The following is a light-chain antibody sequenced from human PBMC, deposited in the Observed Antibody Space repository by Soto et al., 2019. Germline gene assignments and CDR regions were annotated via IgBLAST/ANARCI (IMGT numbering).Light chain of an antibody. CDR2: DAS. CDR1: QTISNY. V-gene: IGKV1-5*01. J-gene: IGKJ1*01. Sequence: DIQMTQSPSSLSASVGDRVTITCRASQTISNYLNWYQQKPGKAPKLLIYDASSLESGVPSRFSGSGSGTEFTLTISSLQPDDFATYYCQQYNSYWGTFGQGTKVDI. CDR3: QQYNSYWGT.